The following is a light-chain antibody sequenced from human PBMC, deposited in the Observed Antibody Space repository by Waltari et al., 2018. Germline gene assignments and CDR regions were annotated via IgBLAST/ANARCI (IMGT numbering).Light chain of an antibody. CDR1: SSDLGASPY. J-gene: IGLJ2*01. CDR2: NV. CDR3: SSFTTRHTLV. V-gene: IGLV2-14*03. Sequence: QSALTQPASVSGSPGQSITISCAGSSSDLGASPYVPWYQQHPDNSPTLILRNVDPPSGVSHRFSGSKSGNPASLTIAGLQAEDEGDYYCSSFTTRHTLVFGGGTKLTVL.